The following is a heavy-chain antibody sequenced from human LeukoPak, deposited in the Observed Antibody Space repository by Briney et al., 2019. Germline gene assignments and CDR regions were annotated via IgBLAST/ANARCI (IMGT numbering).Heavy chain of an antibody. CDR1: GYTFTGYY. Sequence: AAVKVSCKASGYTFTGYYLHWVRQAPGQGLEWMGIINPSGGSTRYAQKFQGRVTMTRDTSTSTVYMELSSLRSEDTAVYYCARASRWEPWTWGQGTLVTVSS. CDR3: ARASRWEPWT. J-gene: IGHJ4*02. D-gene: IGHD1-26*01. CDR2: INPSGGST. V-gene: IGHV1-46*01.